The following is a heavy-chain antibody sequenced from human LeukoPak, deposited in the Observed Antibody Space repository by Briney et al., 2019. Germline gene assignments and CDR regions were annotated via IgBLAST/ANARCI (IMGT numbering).Heavy chain of an antibody. Sequence: SETLSLTCTVSGGSISSYYWSWIRQPPGKGLEWIGYIYYSGSTNYNPSLKSRVTISVDTSKNQFSLKLSSVTAADTAVYYCARCRFGELLWGRYYYYMDVWGKGTTVTISS. D-gene: IGHD3-10*01. V-gene: IGHV4-59*12. CDR2: IYYSGST. CDR3: ARCRFGELLWGRYYYYMDV. CDR1: GGSISSYY. J-gene: IGHJ6*03.